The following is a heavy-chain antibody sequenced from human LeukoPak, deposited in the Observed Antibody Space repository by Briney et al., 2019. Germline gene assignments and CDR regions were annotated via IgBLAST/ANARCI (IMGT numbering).Heavy chain of an antibody. D-gene: IGHD2-2*01. CDR2: IQFDGTDE. Sequence: GGSLRLSCAASGFTFSTYGMHWVRQAPGKGLEWVAFIQFDGTDEHYTDSVKGRFTISRDNAKNSVHLQMNSLRAEDTAVYYCATRLCSIAACRASSYKCMDDWGKGTTVTVSS. J-gene: IGHJ6*04. CDR3: ATRLCSIAACRASSYKCMDD. V-gene: IGHV3-30*02. CDR1: GFTFSTYG.